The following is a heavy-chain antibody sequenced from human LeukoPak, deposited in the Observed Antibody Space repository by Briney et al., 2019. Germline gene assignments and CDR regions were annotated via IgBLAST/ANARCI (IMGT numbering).Heavy chain of an antibody. Sequence: GGSLRLSCAASGFAFSGSVIHWVRQASGKGLEWVGRIRSKAHAYATAYTASVEGRFTISRDNAKNTLYLQMNSLRAEDTAVYYCARVGDYSDGSAYYYRYNWFDPWGQGTLVTVSS. V-gene: IGHV3-73*01. D-gene: IGHD3-22*01. J-gene: IGHJ5*02. CDR1: GFAFSGSV. CDR3: ARVGDYSDGSAYYYRYNWFDP. CDR2: IRSKAHAYAT.